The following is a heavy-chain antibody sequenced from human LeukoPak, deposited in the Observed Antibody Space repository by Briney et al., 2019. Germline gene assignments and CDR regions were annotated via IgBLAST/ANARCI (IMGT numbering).Heavy chain of an antibody. V-gene: IGHV3-7*01. CDR1: GFTFSSYW. D-gene: IGHD3-22*01. Sequence: PGGSLRLSYAASGFTFSSYWMSWVRQAPGKGLEWVANIKQDGSEKYYVDSVKGRFTISRDNAKNSLYLQMNSLRAEDTAVYYCARKSPEGYYYDSSGYPEYYFDYWGQGTLVTVSS. CDR2: IKQDGSEK. CDR3: ARKSPEGYYYDSSGYPEYYFDY. J-gene: IGHJ4*02.